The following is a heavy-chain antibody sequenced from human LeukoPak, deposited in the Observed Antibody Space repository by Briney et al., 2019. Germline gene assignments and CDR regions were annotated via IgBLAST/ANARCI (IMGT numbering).Heavy chain of an antibody. V-gene: IGHV1-2*02. Sequence: ASVKVSCKASGYTFTGYYMHWVRQAPGQGLEWMGWINPDSGGTNYAQKFQGRVTMTRDTSISTAYMELSRLRSDDTAVYYCARGVLGYCTNGACYTSSEDYWGQGTLVTVSS. D-gene: IGHD2-8*01. CDR1: GYTFTGYY. J-gene: IGHJ4*02. CDR3: ARGVLGYCTNGACYTSSEDY. CDR2: INPDSGGT.